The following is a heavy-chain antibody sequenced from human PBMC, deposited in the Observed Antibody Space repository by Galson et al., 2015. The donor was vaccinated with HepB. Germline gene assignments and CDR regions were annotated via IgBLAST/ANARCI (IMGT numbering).Heavy chain of an antibody. CDR3: ARSTFYYGSGTPAGGDY. V-gene: IGHV1-18*01. J-gene: IGHJ4*02. Sequence: SVKVSCKASGYIFTSYGISWVRQAPGQGLEWMGWISAYNGNTNYAQNFQGRVTMTTDTFTSTADMELRSLRSDDTAVYYCARSTFYYGSGTPAGGDYWGQGTLVTVSS. CDR1: GYIFTSYG. CDR2: ISAYNGNT. D-gene: IGHD3-10*01.